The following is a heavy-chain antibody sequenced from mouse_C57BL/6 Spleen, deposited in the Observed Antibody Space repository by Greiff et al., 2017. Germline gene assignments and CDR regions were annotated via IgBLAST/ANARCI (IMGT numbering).Heavy chain of an antibody. CDR3: TRDRFYYGSSYRFAY. J-gene: IGHJ3*01. D-gene: IGHD1-1*01. CDR2: IDPETGGT. CDR1: GYTFTDYE. V-gene: IGHV1-15*01. Sequence: VQLQQSGAELVRPGASVTLSCKASGYTFTDYEMHWVKQTPVRGLEWIGAIDPETGGTAYNQKFKGKAILTADKSSSTAYMELRSLTSEDSAVYYCTRDRFYYGSSYRFAYWGQGTLVTVSA.